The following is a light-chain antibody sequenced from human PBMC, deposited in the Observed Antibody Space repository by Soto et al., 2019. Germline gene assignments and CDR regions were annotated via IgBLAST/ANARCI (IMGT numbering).Light chain of an antibody. Sequence: EIVLTQSPGTLSLSPGESATLSCRASRSLDSGQLAWYQQKVGRAPRLLIHDAFIRATGIPDRFSGSGSGTDFTLTISRLEPEDFAVYYCQQDGSSPPLTFGGGTKVEIK. CDR2: DAF. CDR3: QQDGSSPPLT. CDR1: RSLDSGQ. V-gene: IGKV3-20*01. J-gene: IGKJ4*01.